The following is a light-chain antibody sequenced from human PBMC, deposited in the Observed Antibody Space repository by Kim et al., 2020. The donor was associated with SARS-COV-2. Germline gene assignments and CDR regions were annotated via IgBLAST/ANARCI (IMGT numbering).Light chain of an antibody. V-gene: IGLV2-11*01. CDR3: CTYAGSYTYV. J-gene: IGLJ1*01. CDR1: SADIGPLRM. CDR2: NVG. Sequence: SGTISCTGPSADIGPLRMVSWYQHHPGTAPTVIIFNVGKRPSGVPERFSGSKSDNTASLTISGLQTDDEAEYYCCTYAGSYTYVFGGGTKVTVL.